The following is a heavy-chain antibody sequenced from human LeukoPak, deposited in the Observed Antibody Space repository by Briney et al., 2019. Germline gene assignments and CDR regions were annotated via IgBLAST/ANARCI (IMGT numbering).Heavy chain of an antibody. CDR1: GFSSSNYW. J-gene: IGHJ3*01. Sequence: PGGSLRLSCAASGFSSSNYWMTWIRQAPGKGLEWVATIKGDGSDKRYVDSVKGRFTISRDDAKNSLYLQLNNLRAEDTAIYYCARAQWGYPFDVWGQGTRVTVSS. CDR3: ARAQWGYPFDV. V-gene: IGHV3-7*03. CDR2: IKGDGSDK. D-gene: IGHD5-18*01.